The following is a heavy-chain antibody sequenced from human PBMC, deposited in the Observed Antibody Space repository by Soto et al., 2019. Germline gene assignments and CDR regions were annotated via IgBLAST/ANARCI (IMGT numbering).Heavy chain of an antibody. CDR1: GGSFSGYY. CDR3: ATPRPFGYSGYRPRVFDY. D-gene: IGHD5-12*01. V-gene: IGHV4-34*01. Sequence: SETLSLTCAVYGGSFSGYYWSWIRQPPGKGLEWIGEINHSGSTNYNPSLKSRVTISVDTSKNQFSLKLSSVTAADTAVYYCATPRPFGYSGYRPRVFDYWGQGTLVTVSS. J-gene: IGHJ4*02. CDR2: INHSGST.